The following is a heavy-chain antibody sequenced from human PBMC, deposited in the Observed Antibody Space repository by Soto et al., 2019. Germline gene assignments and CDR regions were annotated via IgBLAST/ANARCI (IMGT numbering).Heavy chain of an antibody. CDR2: ISFDGSNV. CDR1: GFTISNYG. V-gene: IGHV3-30*18. J-gene: IGHJ6*02. D-gene: IGHD3-3*01. CDR3: AKESRGAGFGSGYYNYYGMDV. Sequence: AQLGESGGGVVQPGRSLRLSCAASGFTISNYGMHWVRQAPGKGLEWVAVISFDGSNVYCTESVKGRLTISRDNSRNPVYLQRNSLTADDTAVYYWAKESRGAGFGSGYYNYYGMDVWCQGTTVTVSS.